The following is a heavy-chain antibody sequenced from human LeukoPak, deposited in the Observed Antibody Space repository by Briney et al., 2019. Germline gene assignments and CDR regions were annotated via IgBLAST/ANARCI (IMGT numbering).Heavy chain of an antibody. CDR3: AVSSGWYKIDY. Sequence: SETLSLTCAVYGGSFSGYYWSWIRQPPGKGLEWIANIYTSGSIRYKPSLMSRVTISLDTSNNQFPLQLSPVTAADTAVYYCAVSSGWYKIDYWGQGTLVTVSS. V-gene: IGHV4-34*01. CDR2: IYTSGSI. J-gene: IGHJ4*02. D-gene: IGHD6-19*01. CDR1: GGSFSGYY.